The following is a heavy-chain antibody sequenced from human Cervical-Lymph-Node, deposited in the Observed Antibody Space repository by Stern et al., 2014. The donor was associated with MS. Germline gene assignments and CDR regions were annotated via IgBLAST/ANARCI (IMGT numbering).Heavy chain of an antibody. CDR1: GFTFSSYT. D-gene: IGHD7-27*01. J-gene: IGHJ6*02. CDR3: VAPDKLGDYYGMDV. CDR2: ISSSSSYI. V-gene: IGHV3-21*01. Sequence: EVQLVESGGGLVKPGGSLRLSCAASGFTFSSYTMNWVRQAPGKGLEWVSSISSSSSYIYYVDSVKGRFTISRDNAKNSLYLQMNSLRAEDTAVYYCVAPDKLGDYYGMDVWGQGTTVTVSS.